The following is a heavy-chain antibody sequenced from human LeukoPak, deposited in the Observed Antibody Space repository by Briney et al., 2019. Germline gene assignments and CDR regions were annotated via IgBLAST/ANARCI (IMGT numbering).Heavy chain of an antibody. D-gene: IGHD3-10*01. J-gene: IGHJ4*02. CDR2: IYSDGST. CDR3: AGEKGRGVISPYYDC. V-gene: IGHV3-53*01. Sequence: GGSLRLSCAASGLTVRNNYMSWVRQSPGKGLEWVSVIYSDGSTYYEDSVKGRFTISRDTSKNTLSLQMSSLRVEDTAVYFCAGEKGRGVISPYYDCWGQGTLVTVSS. CDR1: GLTVRNNY.